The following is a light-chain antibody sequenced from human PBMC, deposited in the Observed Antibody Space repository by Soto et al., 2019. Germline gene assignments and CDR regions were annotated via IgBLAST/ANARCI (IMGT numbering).Light chain of an antibody. V-gene: IGKV3-20*01. J-gene: IGKJ2*01. Sequence: EIVLTQSPGILSLSPGERATLSCGASQSVISSYFAWYQQKPGQAPRLLIYGASRRASCIPDRFSGSGSGTDFTLTIIRLEPEYFEVYYCQQYVRSPYTFGQGTKL. CDR3: QQYVRSPYT. CDR1: QSVISSY. CDR2: GAS.